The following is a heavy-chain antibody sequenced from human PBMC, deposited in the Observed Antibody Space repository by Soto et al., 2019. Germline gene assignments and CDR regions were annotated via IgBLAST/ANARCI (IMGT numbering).Heavy chain of an antibody. Sequence: QVQLVQSGAEVKKPGASVKVSCKASGYTFTSYDINWVRQATGQGLEWMGWMNPNSGNTGYAQKFQGRVTMTSNTSISTADMELSSLRSEDTAVYYCARALAAAKRYGMDVWGQGTTVTVSS. CDR3: ARALAAAKRYGMDV. V-gene: IGHV1-8*01. D-gene: IGHD6-13*01. CDR1: GYTFTSYD. CDR2: MNPNSGNT. J-gene: IGHJ6*02.